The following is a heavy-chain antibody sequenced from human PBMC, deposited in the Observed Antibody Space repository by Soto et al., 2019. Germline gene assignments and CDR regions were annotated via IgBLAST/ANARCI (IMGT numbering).Heavy chain of an antibody. CDR1: GFTFSSYG. Sequence: QVQLEESGGGVVQPGRSLRLSCAASGFTFSSYGMHWVRQAPGKGLEWVAVISYDGTSTDFADSVKGRFTISRDNSKNALFLEMNSLRAEDTAVYYCAKDLVGGWIPDYFDHWGQGTLVTVSS. CDR2: ISYDGTST. CDR3: AKDLVGGWIPDYFDH. D-gene: IGHD2-8*02. V-gene: IGHV3-30*18. J-gene: IGHJ4*02.